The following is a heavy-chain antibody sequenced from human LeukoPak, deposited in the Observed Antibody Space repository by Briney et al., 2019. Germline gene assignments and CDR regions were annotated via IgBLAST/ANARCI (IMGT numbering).Heavy chain of an antibody. J-gene: IGHJ4*02. D-gene: IGHD6-13*01. CDR1: GYSFTSHW. V-gene: IGHV5-51*01. CDR3: ARLTRSTWDMFYY. CDR2: IYPGDSDT. Sequence: GESLKISCKGSGYSFTSHWIGWVRQMPGKGLEWMGIIYPGDSDTKYSPSFQGQVTISADKSISTAYLQWSSLKASDTAMYYCARLTRSTWDMFYYWGQGTLVTVSS.